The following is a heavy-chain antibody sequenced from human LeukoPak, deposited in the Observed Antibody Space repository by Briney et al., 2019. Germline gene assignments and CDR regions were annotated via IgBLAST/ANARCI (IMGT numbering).Heavy chain of an antibody. D-gene: IGHD5-18*01. CDR1: GFTFNNYA. Sequence: GGSLRLSCAASGFTFNNYAMNWVRQAPGKGLEWASAISGNGGSTYYPDSVKGRFTISRDNSKNTLYLQINSLRAEDTAVYYCARGAAMAQYNWFDPWGQGTLVTVSS. CDR3: ARGAAMAQYNWFDP. J-gene: IGHJ5*02. CDR2: ISGNGGST. V-gene: IGHV3-23*01.